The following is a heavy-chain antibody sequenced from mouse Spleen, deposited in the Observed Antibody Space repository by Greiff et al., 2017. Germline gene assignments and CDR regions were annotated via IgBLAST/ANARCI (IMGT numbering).Heavy chain of an antibody. CDR1: GYAFTNYL. J-gene: IGHJ4*01. CDR2: INPGSGGT. D-gene: IGHD4-1*01. V-gene: IGHV1-54*01. CDR3: ARNWGGYMDY. Sequence: VQGVESGAELVRPGTSVKVSCKASGYAFTNYLIEWVKQRPGQGLEWIGVINPGSGGTNYNEKFKGKATLTADKSSSTAYMQLSSLTSDDSAVYFCARNWGGYMDYWGQGTSVTVSS.